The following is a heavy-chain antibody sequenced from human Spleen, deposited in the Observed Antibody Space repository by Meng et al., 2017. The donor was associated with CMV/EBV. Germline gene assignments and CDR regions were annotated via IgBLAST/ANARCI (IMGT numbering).Heavy chain of an antibody. J-gene: IGHJ6*02. D-gene: IGHD3-10*01. CDR1: GFMFSTYA. V-gene: IGHV3-30-3*01. CDR2: ISYDGSKI. Sequence: SQKISCAASGFMFSTYAMHWVRQPPGKGLEWVALISYDGSKIYYVDSVKGRFTISRDNSKNTLYLHMNSLRADDTAVYYCARDVMVRVWYYYYGMDVWGQGTTVTVSS. CDR3: ARDVMVRVWYYYYGMDV.